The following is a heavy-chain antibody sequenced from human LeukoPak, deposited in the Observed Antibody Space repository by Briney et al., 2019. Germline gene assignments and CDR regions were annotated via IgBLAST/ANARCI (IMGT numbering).Heavy chain of an antibody. D-gene: IGHD5-24*01. CDR3: ARDATIDY. J-gene: IGHJ4*02. Sequence: PGGSLRLSRAASGFPVSSNYMSRLRPAPGQGLEWVSIIASGGSTYYADSVKGRFTISRDNSKNTLYLQMNSLRAEDTAVYYCARDATIDYWGQGTLVTVSS. CDR2: IASGGST. CDR1: GFPVSSNY. V-gene: IGHV3-66*02.